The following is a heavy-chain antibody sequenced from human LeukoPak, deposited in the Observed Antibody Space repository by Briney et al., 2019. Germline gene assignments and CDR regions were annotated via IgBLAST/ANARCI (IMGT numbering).Heavy chain of an antibody. CDR2: IRYDGSNK. Sequence: QSGGSLRLSCAASGFTFSSYGVHWVRQAPGKGLEWVAFIRYDGSNKYYADSVKGRFTISRDNSKNTLYLQMNSLRAEDTAVYYCAKSPLLWFGELSYYFDYWGQGTLVTVSS. D-gene: IGHD3-10*01. V-gene: IGHV3-30*02. J-gene: IGHJ4*02. CDR1: GFTFSSYG. CDR3: AKSPLLWFGELSYYFDY.